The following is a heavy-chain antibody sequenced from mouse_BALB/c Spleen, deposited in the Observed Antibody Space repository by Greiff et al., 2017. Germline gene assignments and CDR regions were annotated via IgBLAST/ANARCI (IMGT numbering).Heavy chain of an antibody. D-gene: IGHD1-1*01. CDR2: ISYDGSN. CDR3: AYYYGSSYGHY. J-gene: IGHJ2*01. V-gene: IGHV3-6*02. CDR1: GYSITSGYY. Sequence: VQLQQSGPGLVKPSQSLSLTCSVTGYSITSGYYWNWIRQFPGNQREWMGYISYDGSNNYNPSLKNRISITRDTSKNQFFLKLNSVTTEDTATYYCAYYYGSSYGHYWGQGTTLTVSS.